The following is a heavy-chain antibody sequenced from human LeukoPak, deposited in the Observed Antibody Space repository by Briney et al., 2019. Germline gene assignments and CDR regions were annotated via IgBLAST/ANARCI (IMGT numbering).Heavy chain of an antibody. V-gene: IGHV3-7*01. CDR3: ARDLLHYDFWSGYGTYTPYGMDV. CDR1: GFTFSSYW. CDR2: IKQDGSEK. D-gene: IGHD3-3*01. J-gene: IGHJ6*02. Sequence: PGGSLRLSCAASGFTFSSYWMSWVRQAPGKGLEWVANIKQDGSEKYYVDSVKGRFTISRDNAKNSLYLQMNSLRAEDTAVYYCARDLLHYDFWSGYGTYTPYGMDVWGQGTTVTVSS.